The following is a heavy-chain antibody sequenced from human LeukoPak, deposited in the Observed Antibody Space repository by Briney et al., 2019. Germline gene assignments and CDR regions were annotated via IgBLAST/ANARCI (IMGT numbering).Heavy chain of an antibody. V-gene: IGHV3-66*01. CDR2: IYSSGAT. CDR1: GVTVSSNY. CDR3: ARDRDSSSHFGY. J-gene: IGHJ4*02. Sequence: GGSLRLSCAASGVTVSSNYMSWVRQAPGKGLAWVSVIYSSGATFYADSVTGRFTISRDNSKNTLYLQMNSLRAEDTAVYYCARDRDSSSHFGYWGQGTLVTVSS. D-gene: IGHD6-13*01.